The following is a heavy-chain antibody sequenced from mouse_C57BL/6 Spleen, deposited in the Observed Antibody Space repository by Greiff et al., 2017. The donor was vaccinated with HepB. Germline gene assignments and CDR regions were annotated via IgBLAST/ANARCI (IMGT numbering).Heavy chain of an antibody. CDR1: GYSITSGYD. J-gene: IGHJ1*02. Sequence: EVQRVESGPGMVKPSQSLSLTCTVTGYSITSGYDCHCIRHFPGNKLERMGYISYSGSTNYNPSLKSRISITHDTSKSHCFLKLNSVTTEDTATYYCARVYYGSAWYFDVRGTGTTVTVAS. D-gene: IGHD1-1*01. CDR2: ISYSGST. V-gene: IGHV3-1*01. CDR3: ARVYYGSAWYFDV.